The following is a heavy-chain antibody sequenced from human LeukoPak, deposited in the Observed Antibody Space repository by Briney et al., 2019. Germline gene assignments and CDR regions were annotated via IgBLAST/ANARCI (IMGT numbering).Heavy chain of an antibody. V-gene: IGHV3-48*01. Sequence: PGGSLRLSYAASEFTFSSYSMNWVRQAPGKGLEWVSYITNSGNSKSYADSVKGRFTISRDNTKSSLYLQMNGLRAEDTAEYYCARTGSSGYLTFDCWGQGILVTVSS. J-gene: IGHJ4*02. CDR3: ARTGSSGYLTFDC. CDR2: ITNSGNSK. CDR1: EFTFSSYS. D-gene: IGHD3-22*01.